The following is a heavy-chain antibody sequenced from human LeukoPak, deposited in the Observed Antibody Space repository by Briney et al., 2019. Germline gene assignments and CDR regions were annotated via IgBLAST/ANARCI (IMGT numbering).Heavy chain of an antibody. Sequence: SETLSLTCTVSGGSVSSGSYHWSWIRQPPGKGLEWIGYTHYSGNTYYNPSLKSRVTISLDTSKKQFSLWLRSVTAADTAVYYCARVHGDYVNLFDPCGQGTLVIVSS. CDR1: GGSVSSGSYH. CDR2: THYSGNT. CDR3: ARVHGDYVNLFDP. J-gene: IGHJ5*02. V-gene: IGHV4-61*01. D-gene: IGHD4-17*01.